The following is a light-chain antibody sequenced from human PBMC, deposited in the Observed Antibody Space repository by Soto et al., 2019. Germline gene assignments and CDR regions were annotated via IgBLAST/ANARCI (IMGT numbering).Light chain of an antibody. J-gene: IGKJ1*01. Sequence: DMQMTESPSTLSGSVGDRVTITSRASQTITSWLAWYQQKPGKAPKLLIYKASTLKRGVPSRFSGSESGTEFTLTICSLQPDDFATYYCQHYNSYSEAFGQGNKVELK. V-gene: IGKV1-5*03. CDR2: KAS. CDR3: QHYNSYSEA. CDR1: QTITSW.